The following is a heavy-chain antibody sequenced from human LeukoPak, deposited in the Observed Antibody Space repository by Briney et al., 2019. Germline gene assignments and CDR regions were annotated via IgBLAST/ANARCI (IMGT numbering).Heavy chain of an antibody. CDR1: GGSISSSSYY. D-gene: IGHD3-16*01. J-gene: IGHJ4*02. CDR3: ARQWLPAYNFDY. CDR2: IYYSGST. Sequence: SETLSLTCTVSGGSISSSSYYWGWIRQPPGKGLEWIGSIYYSGSTYYNPSLKSRVTISVDTSKNQFSLKLSSVTAADTAVYYCARQWLPAYNFDYWGQGTLVTVSS. V-gene: IGHV4-39*01.